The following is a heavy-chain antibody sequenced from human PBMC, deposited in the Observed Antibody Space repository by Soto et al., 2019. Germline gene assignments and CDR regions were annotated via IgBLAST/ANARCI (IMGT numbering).Heavy chain of an antibody. CDR1: GGSISSSSYY. J-gene: IGHJ6*03. CDR2: IYYSGST. Sequence: QLQLQESGPGLVKPSETLSLTCTVSGGSISSSSYYWGWIRQPPGKGLEWIGSIYYSGSTYYNPSLKSRVTICVDTSKNQFSLKLSSVTAADTAVYDCARRAGGGRITIFGGVTEEYYYMDVWGKGTTVTVSS. CDR3: ARRAGGGRITIFGGVTEEYYYMDV. D-gene: IGHD3-3*01. V-gene: IGHV4-39*01.